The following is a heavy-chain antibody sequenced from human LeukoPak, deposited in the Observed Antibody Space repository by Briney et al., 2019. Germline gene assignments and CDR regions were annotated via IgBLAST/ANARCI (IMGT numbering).Heavy chain of an antibody. CDR2: ISAYNGNT. CDR3: ARDLQYYYDSSGSGAFDI. V-gene: IGHV1-18*01. Sequence: ASVKVSCKASGYTFTSYGISWVRQAPGQGLEWMGWISAYNGNTNYAQKLQGRVTMTTDTSTSTAYMELRSLRPDDTAVYYCARDLQYYYDSSGSGAFDIWGQGTMVTVSS. CDR1: GYTFTSYG. D-gene: IGHD3-22*01. J-gene: IGHJ3*02.